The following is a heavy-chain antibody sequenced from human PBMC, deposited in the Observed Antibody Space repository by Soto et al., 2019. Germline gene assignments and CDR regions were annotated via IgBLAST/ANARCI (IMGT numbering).Heavy chain of an antibody. CDR3: AKQSRHPGILTGYYLRFDI. J-gene: IGHJ3*02. D-gene: IGHD3-9*01. V-gene: IGHV4-59*08. Sequence: SETLSLTCTVSGASLSRDHWNWIRQPPGKGLEWIGYIHYSGSTSYNPSLKSRVAISVDTSKNQFSLKLSSVTAADTAVYYCAKQSRHPGILTGYYLRFDIWGQGTMVPVSS. CDR1: GASLSRDH. CDR2: IHYSGST.